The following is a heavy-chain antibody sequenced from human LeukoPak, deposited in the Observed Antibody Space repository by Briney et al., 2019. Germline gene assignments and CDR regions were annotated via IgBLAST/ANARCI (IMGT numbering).Heavy chain of an antibody. CDR2: ITNDGSST. CDR3: ARDQNPLSYYYDSSGYYFDY. V-gene: IGHV3-74*01. D-gene: IGHD3-22*01. Sequence: GGSLRLSCAASGLTFSSHWMHWVRQAPGKGLVWVSRITNDGSSTTYADSVKGRFTISRDNAKNMLYLQVNSLRAEDTAVYYCARDQNPLSYYYDSSGYYFDYWGQGTLVTVSS. J-gene: IGHJ4*02. CDR1: GLTFSSHW.